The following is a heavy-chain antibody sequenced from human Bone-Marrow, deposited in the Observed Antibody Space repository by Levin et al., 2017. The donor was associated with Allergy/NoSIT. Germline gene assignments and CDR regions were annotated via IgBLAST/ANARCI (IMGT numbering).Heavy chain of an antibody. Sequence: PGGSLRLSCAASGFTFSSYAMSWVRQAPGKGLEWVSAISGSGGSTYYADSVKGRFTISRDNSKNTLYLQMNSLRAEDTAVYYCAKYKRAVVVVPAPYYYYGMDVWGQGTTVTVSS. V-gene: IGHV3-23*01. J-gene: IGHJ6*02. CDR2: ISGSGGST. CDR3: AKYKRAVVVVPAPYYYYGMDV. D-gene: IGHD2-2*01. CDR1: GFTFSSYA.